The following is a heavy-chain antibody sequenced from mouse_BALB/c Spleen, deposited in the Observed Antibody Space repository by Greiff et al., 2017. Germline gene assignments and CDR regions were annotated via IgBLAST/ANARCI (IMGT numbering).Heavy chain of an antibody. V-gene: IGHV1-7*01. D-gene: IGHD2-2*01. J-gene: IGHJ3*01. CDR3: ARGGYDQDVPFAY. Sequence: QVQLQQSGAELAKPGASVKMSCKASGYTFTSYWMHWVKQRPGQGLEWIGYINPSTGYTEYNQKFKDKATLTADKSSSTAYMQLSSLTSEDSAVYYCARGGYDQDVPFAYWGQGTLVTVSA. CDR2: INPSTGYT. CDR1: GYTFTSYW.